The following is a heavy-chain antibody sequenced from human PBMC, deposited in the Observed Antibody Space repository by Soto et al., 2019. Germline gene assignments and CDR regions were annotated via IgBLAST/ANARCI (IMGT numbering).Heavy chain of an antibody. J-gene: IGHJ4*02. CDR1: GGSFSGYY. CDR2: INHSGST. Sequence: QVQLQQWGAGLLKPSETLSLTCAVYGGSFSGYYWSWIRQPPGKGLEWIGEINHSGSTNYNPFLKSRVTISVDTSKNQFSLKLSSVTAADTAVYYCARATRITAIYYFVYWGQGTLVTVSS. D-gene: IGHD3-3*01. V-gene: IGHV4-34*01. CDR3: ARATRITAIYYFVY.